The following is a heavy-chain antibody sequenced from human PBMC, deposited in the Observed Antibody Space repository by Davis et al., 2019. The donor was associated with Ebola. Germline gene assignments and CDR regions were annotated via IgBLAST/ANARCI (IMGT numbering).Heavy chain of an antibody. Sequence: SETLSLTCAVYAGSFSGYYWSWVRQPPGKGLEWIGEIYHSGSTNYNPSLKSRVTISVDKSKNQFSLKLTSVTAADTAVYYCARDSGFTVTGGMDVWGQGTTVTVSS. V-gene: IGHV4-34*01. CDR3: ARDSGFTVTGGMDV. D-gene: IGHD4-17*01. J-gene: IGHJ6*02. CDR1: AGSFSGYY. CDR2: IYHSGST.